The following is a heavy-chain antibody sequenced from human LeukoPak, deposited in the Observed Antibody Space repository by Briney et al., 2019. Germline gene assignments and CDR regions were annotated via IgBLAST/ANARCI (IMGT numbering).Heavy chain of an antibody. J-gene: IGHJ4*02. Sequence: GGSLRLSCAASGVTFSGYSMNWVRQAPGKGLEWVSAITATSLHIYYADSVKGRFTISRDNAKNSLYLQMNSLRAEDTAVYYCASLVFDPAYSSSGWCYFDYWGQGTLVTVSS. CDR1: GVTFSGYS. CDR3: ASLVFDPAYSSSGWCYFDY. D-gene: IGHD6-6*01. CDR2: ITATSLHI. V-gene: IGHV3-21*01.